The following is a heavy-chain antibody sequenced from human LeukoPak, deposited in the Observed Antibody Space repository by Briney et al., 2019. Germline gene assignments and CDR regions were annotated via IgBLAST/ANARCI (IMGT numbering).Heavy chain of an antibody. D-gene: IGHD2-2*01. CDR3: ARVKRVVPAAMFGGLRYYMDV. V-gene: IGHV1-8*01. Sequence: ASVKVSCKASGYTFTSYDINWVRQATGQGLEWMGWMNPNSGNTGYAQKFQGRVTMTRNTSTSTAYMELSSLRSEDTAVYYCARVKRVVPAAMFGGLRYYMDVWGKGTTVTVSS. CDR2: MNPNSGNT. J-gene: IGHJ6*03. CDR1: GYTFTSYD.